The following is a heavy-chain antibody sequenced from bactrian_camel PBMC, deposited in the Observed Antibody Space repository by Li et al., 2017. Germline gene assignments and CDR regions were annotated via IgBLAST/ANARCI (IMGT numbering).Heavy chain of an antibody. CDR3: AAANLPPYLGVRAFIFRAAY. D-gene: IGHD3*01. CDR1: GYTYR. CDR2: ILTRGGADT. Sequence: VQLVESGGGSVQAGGSLRVSCAISGYTYRMGWFRQAPEKEREGIAAILTRGGADTYYADSVKGRFTISQDEAKNMVYQQMNSLKPEDTAMYCCAAANLPPYLGVRAFIFRAAYWGQGTQVTVS. V-gene: IGHV3S40*01. J-gene: IGHJ4*01.